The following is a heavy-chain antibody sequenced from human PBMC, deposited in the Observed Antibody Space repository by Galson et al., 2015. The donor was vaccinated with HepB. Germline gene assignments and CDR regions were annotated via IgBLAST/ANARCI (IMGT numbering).Heavy chain of an antibody. CDR2: IWYDGSNK. V-gene: IGHV3-33*01. CDR3: ARELESLGYCSSTSCSSGGY. CDR1: GFTFSSYG. J-gene: IGHJ4*02. D-gene: IGHD2-2*01. Sequence: SLRLSCAASGFTFSSYGMHWVRQAPGKGLEWVAVIWYDGSNKYYADSVKGRFTISRDNSKNTLYLQMNSLRAEDTAVYYCARELESLGYCSSTSCSSGGYWGQGTLVTVSS.